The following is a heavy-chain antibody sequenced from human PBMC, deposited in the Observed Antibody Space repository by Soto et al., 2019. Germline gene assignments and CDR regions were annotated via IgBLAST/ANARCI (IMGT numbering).Heavy chain of an antibody. CDR2: IWYDGSNK. CDR1: GFTFSSYG. Sequence: QVQLVESGGGVVQPGRSLRLSCAASGFTFSSYGMHWVRQAPGKGLEWVAVIWYDGSNKYYADSVKGRFTISRDNSKNTLYLQMNSLRAEDTAVYYCARDSWGRQKRGWFDPWGQGTLVTVSS. J-gene: IGHJ5*02. V-gene: IGHV3-33*01. D-gene: IGHD3-16*01. CDR3: ARDSWGRQKRGWFDP.